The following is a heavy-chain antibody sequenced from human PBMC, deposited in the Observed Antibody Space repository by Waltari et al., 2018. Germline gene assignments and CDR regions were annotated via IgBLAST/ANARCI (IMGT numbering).Heavy chain of an antibody. CDR2: IAHSGST. CDR1: GSSISSGYH. V-gene: IGHV4-38-2*01. CDR3: ARITHSGYDLSGTFDY. Sequence: QVQLQESGPGLVKPSETLSLTCAVPGSSISSGYHWRWIRQPPGKGLEWIGSIAHSGSTYYNPSLKSRVTISVDTSKNQFSLKLSSVTAADTAVYYCARITHSGYDLSGTFDYWGQGTLVTVSS. D-gene: IGHD5-12*01. J-gene: IGHJ4*02.